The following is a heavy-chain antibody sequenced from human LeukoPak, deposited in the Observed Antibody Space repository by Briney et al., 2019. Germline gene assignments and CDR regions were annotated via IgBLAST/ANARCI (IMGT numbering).Heavy chain of an antibody. CDR2: ISGDGGST. D-gene: IGHD3-10*01. Sequence: PGGSLRLSCTASGFTFSSYAMSWVRQAPGKGLEWVSLISGDGGSTYYADSVKGRFTISRDNSKNSLYLQMSSLRTEDTALYYCAKEKGSYGSYYFDYWGQGTLVTVSS. J-gene: IGHJ4*02. V-gene: IGHV3-43*02. CDR3: AKEKGSYGSYYFDY. CDR1: GFTFSSYA.